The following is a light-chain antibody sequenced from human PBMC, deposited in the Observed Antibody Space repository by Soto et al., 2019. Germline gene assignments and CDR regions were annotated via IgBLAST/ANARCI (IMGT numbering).Light chain of an antibody. V-gene: IGLV2-14*01. CDR2: EVS. Sequence: QSVLTQPASVSGSPGQSITISCTGTSSDVGGYNFVSWYQQHPGKAPKLMISEVSNRPSGVSVRFSGSKSGNTASLTISGLQAEDEADYYCTSYTDSSTLLFGGGTQLTVL. J-gene: IGLJ2*01. CDR3: TSYTDSSTLL. CDR1: SSDVGGYNF.